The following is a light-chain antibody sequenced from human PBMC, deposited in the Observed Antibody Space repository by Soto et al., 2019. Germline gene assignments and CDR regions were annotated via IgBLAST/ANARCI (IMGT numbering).Light chain of an antibody. CDR3: QEYNYWHPIT. CDR1: QGVAGSY. J-gene: IGKJ4*01. Sequence: EIVLTQSPGTLSLSPGERATLSCRASQGVAGSYLAWYQQRPGQAPRLLFYGASIRATAVPARFTASGSGTEFTLTISSLQSEDFAVYYCQEYNYWHPITFGGGTKVDIK. CDR2: GAS. V-gene: IGKV3-15*01.